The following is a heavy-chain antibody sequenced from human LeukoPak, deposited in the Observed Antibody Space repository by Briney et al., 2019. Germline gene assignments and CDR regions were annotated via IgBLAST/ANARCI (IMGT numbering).Heavy chain of an antibody. J-gene: IGHJ6*02. D-gene: IGHD6-13*01. Sequence: SETLSFTCTVSGGSISSYYWSWIRQPPGKGLEWIGYIYYSGSTNYNPSLKSRVTISVDTSKNQFSLKLSSVTAADTAVYYCARDSSWSPYYYYGMDVWGQGTTVTVSS. CDR1: GGSISSYY. CDR3: ARDSSWSPYYYYGMDV. V-gene: IGHV4-59*01. CDR2: IYYSGST.